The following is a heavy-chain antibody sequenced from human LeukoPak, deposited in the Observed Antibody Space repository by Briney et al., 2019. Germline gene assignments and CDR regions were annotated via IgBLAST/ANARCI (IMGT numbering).Heavy chain of an antibody. CDR3: ARALAAAAGRRAGMMGD. V-gene: IGHV1-46*01. CDR2: VNPSGGSA. CDR1: GYTFTDFY. D-gene: IGHD6-13*01. J-gene: IGHJ4*02. Sequence: WASVKVSCKASGYTFTDFYIHWVRQAPGQGLEWMGIVNPSGGSATDAQKFQGRLTMTRDMSTSTVYMELSSLRSEDTAVYYCARALAAAAGRRAGMMGDWGQGTLVTVSS.